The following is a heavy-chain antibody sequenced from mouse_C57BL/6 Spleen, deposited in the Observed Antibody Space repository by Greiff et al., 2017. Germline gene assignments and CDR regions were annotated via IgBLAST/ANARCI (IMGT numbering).Heavy chain of an antibody. CDR2: IDPGTGGT. CDR1: GYTFTDYE. CDR3: TRYPTHYGSSPYAMDY. V-gene: IGHV1-15*01. D-gene: IGHD1-1*01. Sequence: VQVVESGAELVRPGASVTLSCKASGYTFTDYEMHWVKQTPVHGLEWIGAIDPGTGGTDYNQKFKGKAILTADKSSSPAYLELRSLTSEDSAVYYCTRYPTHYGSSPYAMDYWGQGTSVTVSS. J-gene: IGHJ4*01.